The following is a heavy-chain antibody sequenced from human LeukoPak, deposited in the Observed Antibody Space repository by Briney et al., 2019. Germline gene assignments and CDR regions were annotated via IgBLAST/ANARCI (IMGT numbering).Heavy chain of an antibody. D-gene: IGHD7-27*01. CDR1: GYTFTSYG. CDR2: MNPNSGNT. Sequence: ASVKVSCKASGYTFTSYGISWVRQAPGQGLEWMGWMNPNSGNTGYAQKFQGRVTITRNTSISTAYMELSSLRSEDTAVYYCASNKANWGAFDIWGQGTMVTVSS. V-gene: IGHV1-8*03. CDR3: ASNKANWGAFDI. J-gene: IGHJ3*02.